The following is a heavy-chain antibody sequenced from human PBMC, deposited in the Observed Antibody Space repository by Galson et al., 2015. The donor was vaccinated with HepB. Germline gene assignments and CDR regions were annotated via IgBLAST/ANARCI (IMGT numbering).Heavy chain of an antibody. CDR3: ARGSGAMDYFDY. D-gene: IGHD5-18*01. J-gene: IGHJ4*02. V-gene: IGHV3-11*05. Sequence: SLRLSCAASGFTFSDYYMSWIRQAPGKGLEWVSYISSSSSYTNYADSVKGRFTISRDNAKNSLYLQMNSLRAEDTAVYYCARGSGAMDYFDYWGQATLVTVSS. CDR2: ISSSSSYT. CDR1: GFTFSDYY.